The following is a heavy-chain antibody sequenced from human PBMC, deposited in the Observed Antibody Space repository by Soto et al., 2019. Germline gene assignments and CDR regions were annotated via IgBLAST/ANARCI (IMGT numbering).Heavy chain of an antibody. J-gene: IGHJ6*02. CDR1: GFTFSSYG. CDR2: IWYDGSNK. V-gene: IGHV3-33*01. CDR3: ARDLGGGTAAPHQRYYYYGMDV. Sequence: QVQLVESGGGVVQPGRSLRLSCAASGFTFSSYGMHWVRQAPGKGLEWVAVIWYDGSNKYYADSVKGQFTISRDNSKNTLYLQMNSLRAEDTAVYYCARDLGGGTAAPHQRYYYYGMDVWGQGTTVTVSS. D-gene: IGHD6-13*01.